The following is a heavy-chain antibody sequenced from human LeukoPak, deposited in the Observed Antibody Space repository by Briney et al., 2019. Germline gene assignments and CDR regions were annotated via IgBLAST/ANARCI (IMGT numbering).Heavy chain of an antibody. J-gene: IGHJ6*03. Sequence: EASVKVSCKASGYTFTSYGISWVRQAPGQGLEWMGWISAYNGNTNYAQKLQGRVTMTTDTSTSTAYMELRSLRSDDTAVYYCARDGGSGRMGYYCYMDVWGKGTTVTISS. D-gene: IGHD3-10*01. CDR2: ISAYNGNT. CDR3: ARDGGSGRMGYYCYMDV. CDR1: GYTFTSYG. V-gene: IGHV1-18*01.